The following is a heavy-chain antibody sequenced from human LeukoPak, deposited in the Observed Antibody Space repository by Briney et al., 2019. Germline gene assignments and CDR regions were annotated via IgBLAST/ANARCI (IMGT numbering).Heavy chain of an antibody. J-gene: IGHJ6*03. D-gene: IGHD1-14*01. CDR3: ARSPAGANYYLDV. CDR2: ISSSGSTT. V-gene: IGHV3-48*03. Sequence: AGGSLRLSCAASGFTFSSYEMNWVRQAPGKGLEWVSYISSSGSTTYYADSMKGRFTISRDNAKNSLYLQMNSLRAEDTAVYYCARSPAGANYYLDVWGKGTTVTISS. CDR1: GFTFSSYE.